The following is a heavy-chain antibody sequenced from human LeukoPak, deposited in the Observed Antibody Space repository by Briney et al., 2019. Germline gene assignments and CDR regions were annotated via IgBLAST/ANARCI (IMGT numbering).Heavy chain of an antibody. D-gene: IGHD3-9*01. CDR1: GLTFNNYA. V-gene: IGHV3-23*01. Sequence: GGSLRLSCAASGLTFNNYAMSWVRQAPGKGLEWVSAITGGGSGIYYADSMKSRFTISRDNSKNTLYLQINSLRAEDTAVYYCAKWGDYDVLTGYYVSDYWGQGTLVTVSS. CDR3: AKWGDYDVLTGYYVSDY. CDR2: ITGGGSGI. J-gene: IGHJ4*02.